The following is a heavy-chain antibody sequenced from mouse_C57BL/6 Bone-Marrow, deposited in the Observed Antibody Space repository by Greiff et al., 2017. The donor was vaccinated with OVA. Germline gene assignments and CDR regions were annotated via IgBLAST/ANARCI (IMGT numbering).Heavy chain of an antibody. CDR1: GYTFTDYE. V-gene: IGHV1-15*01. CDR2: IDPETGGT. D-gene: IGHD2-3*01. J-gene: IGHJ3*01. Sequence: VKLVESGAELVRPGASVTLSCKASGYTFTDYEMHWVKQTPVHGLEWIGAIDPETGGTAYNQKFKGKAILTADKSSSTAYMELRSLTSEDSAVYYCTRGGYYMAWFAYWGQGTLVTVSA. CDR3: TRGGYYMAWFAY.